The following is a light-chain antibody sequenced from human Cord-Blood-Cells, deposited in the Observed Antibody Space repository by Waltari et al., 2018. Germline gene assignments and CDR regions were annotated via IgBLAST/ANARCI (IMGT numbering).Light chain of an antibody. CDR2: DVS. J-gene: IGLJ3*02. CDR1: SSDVGGYNY. Sequence: ASVSGSPGQSITISCTGTSSDVGGYNYVSWYQQHPGKAPKLMIYDVSNRPSGVSNRFSGSKSGNTASLTISGLQAEDEADYYCSSYTSSSTWVFGGGTKLTIL. V-gene: IGLV2-14*01. CDR3: SSYTSSSTWV.